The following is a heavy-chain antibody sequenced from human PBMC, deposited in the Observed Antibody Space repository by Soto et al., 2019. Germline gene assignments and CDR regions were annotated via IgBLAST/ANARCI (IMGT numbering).Heavy chain of an antibody. Sequence: ASVKVSCKASGYTFTSYGISWVRQAPGQGLEWMGWISAYNGNTNYAQKIQGRVTMTTDTSTSTAYMELRSLRSDDTAVYYCARDLWDTQDYGSPNWFDPWGQGTLVTVSS. CDR1: GYTFTSYG. V-gene: IGHV1-18*01. CDR2: ISAYNGNT. D-gene: IGHD4-17*01. J-gene: IGHJ5*02. CDR3: ARDLWDTQDYGSPNWFDP.